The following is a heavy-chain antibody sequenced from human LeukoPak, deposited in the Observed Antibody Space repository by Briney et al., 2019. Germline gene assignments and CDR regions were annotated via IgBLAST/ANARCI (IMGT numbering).Heavy chain of an antibody. Sequence: ASVKVSCKASGHTFTGYYMHWVRQAPGQGLEWMGWINPNSGGTNYAQKFQGRVTMTRDTSISTAYMELSRLRSDDTAVYYCARDPLATGTTRGDWFDPWGQGTLVTVSS. V-gene: IGHV1-2*02. J-gene: IGHJ5*02. D-gene: IGHD1-1*01. CDR2: INPNSGGT. CDR1: GHTFTGYY. CDR3: ARDPLATGTTRGDWFDP.